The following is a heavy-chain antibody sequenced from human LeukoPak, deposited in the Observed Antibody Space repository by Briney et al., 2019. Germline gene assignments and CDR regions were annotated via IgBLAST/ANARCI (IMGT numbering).Heavy chain of an antibody. J-gene: IGHJ4*02. V-gene: IGHV3-30*02. Sequence: GGSLRLSCAASGFTFSGYGMHWVRQAPGKGLEWVAFLRYDGSNTYYADSVKGRFTISRDNSKNTLYLQMNSLRAEDTAVYYCAKEGVGALTGFDYWGQGTLVTVSS. CDR1: GFTFSGYG. CDR2: LRYDGSNT. D-gene: IGHD1-26*01. CDR3: AKEGVGALTGFDY.